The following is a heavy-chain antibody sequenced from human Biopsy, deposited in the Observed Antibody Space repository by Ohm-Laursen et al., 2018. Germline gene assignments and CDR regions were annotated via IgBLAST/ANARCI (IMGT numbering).Heavy chain of an antibody. D-gene: IGHD5-12*01. Sequence: TLSLTCAVSGCSVTNDYYWGWIRQPPGKGLEWIGNIYYDGITYYTPSLKSRVAMSVDTSKNQFPPRLTSVTAADTAVYYCARVAGGYAYYYGMDVWGQGTTVIVSS. V-gene: IGHV4-38-2*01. CDR2: IYYDGIT. CDR1: GCSVTNDYY. J-gene: IGHJ6*02. CDR3: ARVAGGYAYYYGMDV.